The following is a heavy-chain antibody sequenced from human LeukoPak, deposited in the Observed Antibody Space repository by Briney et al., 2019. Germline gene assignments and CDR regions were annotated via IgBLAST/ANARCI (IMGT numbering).Heavy chain of an antibody. CDR2: ISGSGGST. V-gene: IGHV3-23*01. D-gene: IGHD5-18*01. J-gene: IGHJ4*02. CDR3: ARAQIPRTAFDY. CDR1: GFTFSSYA. Sequence: GGSLRLSCAASGFTFSSYAMSWVRQAPGKGLEWVSAISGSGGSTYYADSVKGRFTISRDNSKNTLYLQMNSLRAEDTAVYYCARAQIPRTAFDYWGQGTLVTVSS.